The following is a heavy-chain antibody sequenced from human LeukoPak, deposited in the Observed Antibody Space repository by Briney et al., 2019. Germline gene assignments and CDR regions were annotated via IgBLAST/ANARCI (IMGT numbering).Heavy chain of an antibody. J-gene: IGHJ4*02. D-gene: IGHD6-13*01. V-gene: IGHV3-30*18. Sequence: PGGSLRLSCAASGFTFSSYGMHWVRQAPGKGMDWVAAISYDGSSKVYEDSVKGRFTISRDNSKNTLYLQINSLRAEDTAVYYCAKAIQLGQKYFDYWGQGTLVTVSS. CDR2: ISYDGSSK. CDR3: AKAIQLGQKYFDY. CDR1: GFTFSSYG.